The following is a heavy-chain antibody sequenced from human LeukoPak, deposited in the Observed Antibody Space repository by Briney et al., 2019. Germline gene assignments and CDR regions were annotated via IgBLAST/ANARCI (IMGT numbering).Heavy chain of an antibody. CDR3: ARDRCSGCFDSSGWYWFDP. CDR2: INAGNGNT. J-gene: IGHJ5*02. V-gene: IGHV1-3*01. Sequence: ASVKVSCKASGYTFTSYAMHWVRQAPGQRLEWMGWINAGNGNTKYSQKFQGRVTITRDTSASTAYMELSSLRSEDTAVYYCARDRCSGCFDSSGWYWFDPWGQGTLVTVSS. D-gene: IGHD6-19*01. CDR1: GYTFTSYA.